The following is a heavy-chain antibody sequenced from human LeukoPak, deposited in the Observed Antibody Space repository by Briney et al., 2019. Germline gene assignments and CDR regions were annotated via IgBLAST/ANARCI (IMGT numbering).Heavy chain of an antibody. CDR2: ISYDGSNK. V-gene: IGHV3-30*04. CDR1: GFTFSRYA. D-gene: IGHD3-16*01. CDR3: AKGLRTGVGPYMGYHYYMDV. J-gene: IGHJ6*03. Sequence: GGSLRLSCAASGFTFSRYAVHWVRQAPGEGLEWVAAISYDGSNKYHADSVKGRFTISRDNSYNTVSLQMNSLRDEDTGVYYCAKGLRTGVGPYMGYHYYMDVWGKGATVTVSS.